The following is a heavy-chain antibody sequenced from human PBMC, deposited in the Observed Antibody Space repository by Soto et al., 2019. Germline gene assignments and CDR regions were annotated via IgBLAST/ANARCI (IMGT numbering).Heavy chain of an antibody. CDR3: ASDNVLGSRSWYFDVMYYYYYGMDV. D-gene: IGHD6-13*01. Sequence: PGGSLRLSCAASGFTFSSYAMHWVRQAPSKGLEWVAVISYDGSNKYYADSVKGRFTISRDNSKNTLYLQMNSLRAEDTAGYYCASDNVLGSRSWYFDVMYYYYYGMDVGGQGTTVAVSS. CDR2: ISYDGSNK. CDR1: GFTFSSYA. V-gene: IGHV3-30-3*01. J-gene: IGHJ6*02.